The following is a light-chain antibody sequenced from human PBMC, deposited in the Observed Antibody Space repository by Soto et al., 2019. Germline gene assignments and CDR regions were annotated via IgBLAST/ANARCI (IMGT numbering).Light chain of an antibody. CDR1: QSVSSY. Sequence: EVVLTQSLATLSLYPGERATLSCRASQSVSSYLAWYQQKPGQAPRLLIYDASNRATGIPARFSGSGSGTDFTLTISSLEPEDFAVYYCQQRSNWPITFG. CDR2: DAS. V-gene: IGKV3-11*01. CDR3: QQRSNWPIT. J-gene: IGKJ5*01.